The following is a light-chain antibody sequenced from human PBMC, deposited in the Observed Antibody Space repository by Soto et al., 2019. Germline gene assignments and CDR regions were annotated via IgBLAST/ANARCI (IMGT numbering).Light chain of an antibody. CDR2: GAS. Sequence: EMVMTQSPSTLSVSPGERATLSCWASQSISSNLAWYQQKPGQAPRLLIYGASIRATGIPVRFSGSGSGTDFTLTISSLQSEDFAVYYCQHYKNWLTFGGGTKVEIK. CDR3: QHYKNWLT. J-gene: IGKJ4*01. CDR1: QSISSN. V-gene: IGKV3-15*01.